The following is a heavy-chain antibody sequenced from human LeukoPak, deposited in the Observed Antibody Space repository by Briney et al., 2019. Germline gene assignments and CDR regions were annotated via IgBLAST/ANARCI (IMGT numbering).Heavy chain of an antibody. CDR2: TYYRSKWYN. Sequence: SQTLSLTCAISGDSVSSNSAAWNWIRQSPSRGLEWLGRTYYRSKWYNDYAVSVKSRITINPDTSKNQFSLQLNSVTPEDTAVYYCARGHSSGWYVLRPPTENWFDPWGQGTLVTVSS. CDR1: GDSVSSNSAA. CDR3: ARGHSSGWYVLRPPTENWFDP. D-gene: IGHD6-19*01. V-gene: IGHV6-1*01. J-gene: IGHJ5*02.